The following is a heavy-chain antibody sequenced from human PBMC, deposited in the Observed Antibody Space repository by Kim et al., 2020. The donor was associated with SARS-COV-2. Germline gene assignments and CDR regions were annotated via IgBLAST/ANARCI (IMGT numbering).Heavy chain of an antibody. CDR3: ARDRNFIYYYYYMDV. CDR2: INPNSGGT. CDR1: GYTFTGYY. Sequence: ASVKVSCKASGYTFTGYYMHWVRQAPGQGLEWMGWINPNSGGTNYAQKFQGRVTMTRDTSISTAYMELSRLRSDDTAVYYCARDRNFIYYYYYMDVWGKGTTVTVSS. V-gene: IGHV1-2*02. J-gene: IGHJ6*03. D-gene: IGHD1-7*01.